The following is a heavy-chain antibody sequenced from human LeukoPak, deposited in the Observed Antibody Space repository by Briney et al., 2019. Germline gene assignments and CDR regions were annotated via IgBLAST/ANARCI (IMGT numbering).Heavy chain of an antibody. CDR3: AINSGSYFYFDY. CDR2: IIAIFSTA. D-gene: IGHD1-26*01. CDR1: RGTFFIYT. J-gene: IGHJ4*02. Sequence: SVRVSSMHSRGTFFIYTSSSGRQGPRQGLWGMGGIIAIFSTAKYAQKFQGRVTSTTDESTSTAYMELSSLRSEDTAVYYCAINSGSYFYFDYWGQGTLVTVSS. V-gene: IGHV1-69*05.